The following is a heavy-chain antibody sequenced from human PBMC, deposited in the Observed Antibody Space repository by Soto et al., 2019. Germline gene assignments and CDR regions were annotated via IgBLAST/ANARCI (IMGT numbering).Heavy chain of an antibody. CDR1: GGTFSSYA. Sequence: QVQLVQSGAGVKKPGSSVKVSCKASGGTFSSYAISWVRQAPGQGLEWMGGIIPIFGTADYAQKFQGRVAITADASTSTAYMELSSLRPEDTAVYYCASAWGPSYYYGMDVWGQGITVTVSS. J-gene: IGHJ6*02. CDR2: IIPIFGTA. V-gene: IGHV1-69*12. CDR3: ASAWGPSYYYGMDV. D-gene: IGHD3-16*01.